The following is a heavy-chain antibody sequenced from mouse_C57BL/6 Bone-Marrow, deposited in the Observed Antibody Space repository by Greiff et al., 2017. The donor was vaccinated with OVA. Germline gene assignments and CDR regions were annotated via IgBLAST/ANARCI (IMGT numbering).Heavy chain of an antibody. CDR1: GYTFTSYW. CDR2: IDPSDSYP. V-gene: IGHV1-50*01. J-gene: IGHJ1*03. CDR3: AREYYGSSFLGYFDV. Sequence: QVQLQQPGAELVKPGASVKLSCKASGYTFTSYWMQWVKQRPGQGLEWIGEIDPSDSYPNYNQKFKGKATLTVDTSSSTAYMQLSSLTSEDSAVYYGAREYYGSSFLGYFDVWGTGTTVTVSS. D-gene: IGHD1-1*01.